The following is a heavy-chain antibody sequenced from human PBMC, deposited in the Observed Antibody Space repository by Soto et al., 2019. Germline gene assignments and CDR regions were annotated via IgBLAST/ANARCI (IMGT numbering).Heavy chain of an antibody. Sequence: PGESLKICCKGSGYSLTSYWIAWVRQMPGKGLDWMGSIYPGDSDTRYSPSFQGQVTISADKAISTANLQWSSLKASDTAMYYVARSSSGTTYDYYGMDVWGQGTTVTVS. V-gene: IGHV5-51*01. CDR2: IYPGDSDT. J-gene: IGHJ6*02. D-gene: IGHD1-7*01. CDR3: ARSSSGTTYDYYGMDV. CDR1: GYSLTSYW.